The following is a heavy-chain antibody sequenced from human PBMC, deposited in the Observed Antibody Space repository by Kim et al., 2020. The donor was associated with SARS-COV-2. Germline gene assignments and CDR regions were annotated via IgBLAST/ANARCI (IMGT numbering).Heavy chain of an antibody. Sequence: KGRFTISRDNSKNTLYLQMNSPRAEDTAVYYCARERGSSSWYTNYYGMDVWGQGTTVTVSS. CDR3: ARERGSSSWYTNYYGMDV. J-gene: IGHJ6*02. D-gene: IGHD6-13*01. V-gene: IGHV3-30*07.